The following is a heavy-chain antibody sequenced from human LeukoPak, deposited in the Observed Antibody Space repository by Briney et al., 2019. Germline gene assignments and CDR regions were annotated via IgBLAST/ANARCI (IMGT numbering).Heavy chain of an antibody. V-gene: IGHV3-21*01. CDR3: ARASTWVPGEDSSGYYYPYAFDL. Sequence: GGSLRLSCVASGFTFSSYSMNWVRQAPGKGLEWVSCISSTSRYTYYADSVKGRFTISRDNAKSSVYLQINSLRAEDTAVYYCARASTWVPGEDSSGYYYPYAFDLWGQGTMVTVTS. J-gene: IGHJ3*01. CDR1: GFTFSSYS. CDR2: ISSTSRYT. D-gene: IGHD3-22*01.